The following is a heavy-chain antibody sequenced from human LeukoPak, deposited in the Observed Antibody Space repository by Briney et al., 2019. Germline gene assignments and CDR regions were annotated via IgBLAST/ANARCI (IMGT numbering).Heavy chain of an antibody. CDR3: ARTISGIAAAGYYYYYYMDV. Sequence: PSETLSLTCTVSGGSISSGSYYWSWIRQPAGKGLEWIGRIYTSGSTNYNPSLKSRVTISVDTSKNQFSLKLSSVTAADTAVYYCARTISGIAAAGYYYYYYMDVWGKGTTVTISS. CDR1: GGSISSGSYY. CDR2: IYTSGST. J-gene: IGHJ6*03. V-gene: IGHV4-61*02. D-gene: IGHD6-13*01.